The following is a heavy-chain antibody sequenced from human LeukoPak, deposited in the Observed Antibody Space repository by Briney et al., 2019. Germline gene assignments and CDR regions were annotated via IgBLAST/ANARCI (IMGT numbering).Heavy chain of an antibody. CDR3: ARVLPIEFDWYSSSWWQQIPDYYMDV. CDR1: GFTFSSYS. CDR2: IYSGGST. Sequence: GGSLRLSCVVSGFTFSSYSMSWVRQAPGKGLEWVSVIYSGGSTYYADSVKGRFTISRDNSKNTLYLQMNSLRAEDTAVYYCARVLPIEFDWYSSSWWQQIPDYYMDVWGKGTTVTISS. V-gene: IGHV3-53*01. J-gene: IGHJ6*03. D-gene: IGHD6-13*01.